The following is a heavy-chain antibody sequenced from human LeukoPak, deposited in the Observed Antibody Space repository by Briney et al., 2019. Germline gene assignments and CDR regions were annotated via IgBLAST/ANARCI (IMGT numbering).Heavy chain of an antibody. CDR3: AKDSARKSIVGPTTRGVNDY. J-gene: IGHJ4*02. CDR1: GFTFSSYG. Sequence: PGGSLRLSCAASGFTFSSYGMHWVRQAPGKGLEWVAVISYDGSNKYYADSVKGRFTISRDNSKNTLYLQMNSLRPEDTAVYYCAKDSARKSIVGPTTRGVNDYWGQGTLVTVSS. D-gene: IGHD1-26*01. CDR2: ISYDGSNK. V-gene: IGHV3-30*18.